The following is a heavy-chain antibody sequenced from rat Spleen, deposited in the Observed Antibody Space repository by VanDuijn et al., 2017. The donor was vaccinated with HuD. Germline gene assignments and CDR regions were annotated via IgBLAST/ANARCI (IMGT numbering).Heavy chain of an antibody. V-gene: IGHV5-29*01. CDR2: ISYDGSTT. D-gene: IGHD1-6*01. J-gene: IGHJ4*01. CDR3: ASLMYTPDYLGVMDV. Sequence: EVQLVESDGGLVQPGRSLKLSCAASGFTFSEFYMAWVRQAPTKGLEWVATISYDGSTTYYRDSVKGRFTISRDNAESTLYLQMDSLRSEATATYYCASLMYTPDYLGVMDVWGQGASVTVSS. CDR1: GFTFSEFY.